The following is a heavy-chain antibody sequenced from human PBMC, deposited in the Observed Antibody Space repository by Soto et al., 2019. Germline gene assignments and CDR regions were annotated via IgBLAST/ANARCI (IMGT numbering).Heavy chain of an antibody. CDR1: GFTFSNCA. CDR2: IIGSGGAT. V-gene: IGHV3-23*01. Sequence: GGSLRLACAASGFTFSNCAMNWVRQVPGKGLEWVSTIIGSGGATYYADSVKGRFTISRDNSKNTLYLQMNSLRTEDTAIYYCAKEDLTSNLYYIDSRGQGTLVTVSS. CDR3: AKEDLTSNLYYIDS. J-gene: IGHJ4*02. D-gene: IGHD3-9*01.